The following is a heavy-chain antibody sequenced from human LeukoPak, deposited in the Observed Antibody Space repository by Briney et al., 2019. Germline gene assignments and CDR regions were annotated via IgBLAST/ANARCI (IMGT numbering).Heavy chain of an antibody. V-gene: IGHV3-49*04. CDR1: GFNFGDHA. Sequence: PGWSLRLSCTTSGFNFGDHAMTWVRQAPGKGLEWVGFITSKAYRGTTEYAASVKGRFTISRDDSKSVVYLQMNSLKSEDTAVYYCSRGPIQLWVHNGVDVWGQGTTVTVSS. CDR3: SRGPIQLWVHNGVDV. CDR2: ITSKAYRGTT. D-gene: IGHD5-18*01. J-gene: IGHJ6*02.